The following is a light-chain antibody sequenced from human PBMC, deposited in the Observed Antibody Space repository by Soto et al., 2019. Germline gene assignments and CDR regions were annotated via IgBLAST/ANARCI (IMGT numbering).Light chain of an antibody. CDR2: GAS. J-gene: IGKJ5*01. V-gene: IGKV3-15*01. Sequence: EILLTQSRATLSLSPGERATLSCRASQSVSSNLAWYQQKPGQAPRLLIYGASTRATGIPARFSGSGSGTEFTLTISSLQSEDFAVYYCQQYYNWPITFGQGTRLEI. CDR3: QQYYNWPIT. CDR1: QSVSSN.